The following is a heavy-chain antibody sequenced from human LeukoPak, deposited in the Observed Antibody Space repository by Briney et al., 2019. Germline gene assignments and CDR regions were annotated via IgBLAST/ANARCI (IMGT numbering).Heavy chain of an antibody. CDR1: GGSISNYY. CDR2: MYASGSS. CDR3: ARDLDVYPYNWFDP. V-gene: IGHV4-4*07. D-gene: IGHD5/OR15-5a*01. J-gene: IGHJ5*02. Sequence: PSETLSLTCTVSGGSISNYYWSWIRQPAGKGLEWIGRMYASGSSNYNPSLKSRVTVSVDTSKNQFFLQLRSVTAADTAVYYCARDLDVYPYNWFDPWGQGTLVTVSS.